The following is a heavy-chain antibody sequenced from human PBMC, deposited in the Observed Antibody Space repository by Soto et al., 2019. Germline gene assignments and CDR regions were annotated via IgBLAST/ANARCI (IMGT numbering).Heavy chain of an antibody. Sequence: SVKVSCKASGFTFTSSAVQWVRQARGQRLEWIGWIVVGSGNTNYAQKFQERVTITRDMSTSTAYMELSSLRSEDTAVYYCAAPGKGVYATSMDVWGQGTTVTVS. CDR1: GFTFTSSA. CDR3: AAPGKGVYATSMDV. V-gene: IGHV1-58*01. D-gene: IGHD2-8*01. CDR2: IVVGSGNT. J-gene: IGHJ6*02.